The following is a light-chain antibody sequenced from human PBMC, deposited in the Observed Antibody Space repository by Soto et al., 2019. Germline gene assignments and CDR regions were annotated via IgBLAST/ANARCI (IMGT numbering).Light chain of an antibody. J-gene: IGKJ4*01. V-gene: IGKV1-39*01. CDR2: AAS. CDR1: QTISTY. Sequence: DIQMTQSPSSLSASVGDRVTITCRASQTISTYLNWYQQRPGKAPKVLIYAASSLQSGVPSRFSGSGSGTEFTLPISGLQPEDFATYYCQQGSSSPLTFGGGTRVES. CDR3: QQGSSSPLT.